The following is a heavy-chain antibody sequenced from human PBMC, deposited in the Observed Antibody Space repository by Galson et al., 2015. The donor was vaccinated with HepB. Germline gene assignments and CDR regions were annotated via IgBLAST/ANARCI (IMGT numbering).Heavy chain of an antibody. V-gene: IGHV3-64D*06. J-gene: IGHJ4*02. CDR3: VKGGSTTVTTGFY. CDR1: GFTFSSYA. CDR2: ISSNGGST. D-gene: IGHD4-11*01. Sequence: SLRLSCAASGFTFSSYAMHWVRQAPGKGLEYVSAISSNGGSTYYADSVKGRFTISRDNSKNTLYLQMSSLRAEDTAVYYCVKGGSTTVTTGFYWGQGTLVTVSS.